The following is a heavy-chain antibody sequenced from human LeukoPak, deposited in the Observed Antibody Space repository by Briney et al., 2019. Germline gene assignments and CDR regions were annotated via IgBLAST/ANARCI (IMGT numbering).Heavy chain of an antibody. Sequence: SETLTLTCTVSGGSISSYYWSWIRQPPGKGLEWIGYIYYSGSTNYNPSLKSRVTISVDTSKNQFSLKLSSVTAADTAVYYCARPTTYCSSTSCNDAFDIWGQGTMVTVSS. CDR1: GGSISSYY. V-gene: IGHV4-59*08. D-gene: IGHD2-2*01. J-gene: IGHJ3*02. CDR2: IYYSGST. CDR3: ARPTTYCSSTSCNDAFDI.